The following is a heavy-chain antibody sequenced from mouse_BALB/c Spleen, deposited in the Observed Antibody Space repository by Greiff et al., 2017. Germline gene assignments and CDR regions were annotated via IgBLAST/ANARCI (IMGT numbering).Heavy chain of an antibody. V-gene: IGHV5-17*02. J-gene: IGHJ2*01. Sequence: EVHLVESGGGLVQPGGSRKLSCAASGFTFSSFGMHWVRQAPEKGLEWVAYISSGSSTIYYADTVKGRFTISRDNPKNTLFLQMTSLRSEDTAMYYCARGIIYYGSSYYFDYWGQGTTLTVSS. CDR2: ISSGSSTI. CDR1: GFTFSSFG. D-gene: IGHD1-1*01. CDR3: ARGIIYYGSSYYFDY.